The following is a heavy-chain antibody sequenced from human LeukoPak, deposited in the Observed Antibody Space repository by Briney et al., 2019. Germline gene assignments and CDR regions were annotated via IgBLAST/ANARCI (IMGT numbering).Heavy chain of an antibody. Sequence: PGGSLRLSCAASGFTFSSYWMHWVRQVPGKGLVWVSRINSDGSSTSYADSVKGRFTISRDNAKNTLYLQMNSLRAEDTAVFYCARTQYSRSKLDYWGQGILVTVSS. J-gene: IGHJ4*02. CDR3: ARTQYSRSKLDY. V-gene: IGHV3-74*01. D-gene: IGHD1-26*01. CDR1: GFTFSSYW. CDR2: INSDGSST.